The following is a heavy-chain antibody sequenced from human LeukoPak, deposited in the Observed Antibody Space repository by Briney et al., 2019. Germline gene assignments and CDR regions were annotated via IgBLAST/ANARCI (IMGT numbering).Heavy chain of an antibody. D-gene: IGHD6-13*01. V-gene: IGHV3-23*01. CDR2: ISNSGGST. J-gene: IGHJ4*02. CDR3: AKETSSSFDY. CDR1: GFTFSSYA. Sequence: PGGSLRLSCAAPGFTFSSYATNSGRQAPGKGLEWVSGISNSGGSTYYADSVKGRFTISRDKSKNTLYLQMNSLRAEDTAVYYCAKETSSSFDYWGQGTLVTVSS.